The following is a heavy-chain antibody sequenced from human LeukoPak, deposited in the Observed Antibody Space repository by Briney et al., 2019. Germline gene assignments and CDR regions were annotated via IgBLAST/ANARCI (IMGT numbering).Heavy chain of an antibody. J-gene: IGHJ3*02. CDR1: GGSIGTYY. CDR3: ARRMVYAFDT. V-gene: IGHV4-38-2*02. CDR2: IYHSGST. D-gene: IGHD2-8*01. Sequence: SSETLSLTCTVSGGSIGTYYWSWIRQPPGKGLEWIGSIYHSGSTYYNPSLKSRVTISVDTSKNQFSLKLSSVTAADTAVYYCARRMVYAFDTWGQGTMVTVSS.